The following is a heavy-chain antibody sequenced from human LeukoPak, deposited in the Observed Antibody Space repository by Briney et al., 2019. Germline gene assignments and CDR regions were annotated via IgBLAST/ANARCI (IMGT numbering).Heavy chain of an antibody. CDR1: GGSFSGYY. CDR2: INHSGST. D-gene: IGHD2-15*01. J-gene: IGHJ4*02. CDR3: ARHKLYCSGGSCYQGIDY. V-gene: IGHV4-34*01. Sequence: SETLSLTCAVYGGSFSGYYWSWIRQPPGKGLEWIGEINHSGSTNYNPSLKSRVTISVDTSKNQFSLKLSSATAADTAVYYCARHKLYCSGGSCYQGIDYWGQGTLVTVSS.